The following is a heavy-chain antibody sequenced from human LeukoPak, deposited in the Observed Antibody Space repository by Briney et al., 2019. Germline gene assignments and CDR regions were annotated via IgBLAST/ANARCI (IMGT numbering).Heavy chain of an antibody. V-gene: IGHV3-9*01. CDR3: AKDDYDILTGSGGFDY. CDR1: VFTFDDYA. Sequence: GGSLRLSCAASVFTFDDYAMHWVRQAPGKGLEWVSGISWNSGSIGYADSVKGRFTISRDNAKNSLYLQMNSLRAEDTALYYCAKDDYDILTGSGGFDYWGQGTLVTVSS. CDR2: ISWNSGSI. J-gene: IGHJ4*02. D-gene: IGHD3-9*01.